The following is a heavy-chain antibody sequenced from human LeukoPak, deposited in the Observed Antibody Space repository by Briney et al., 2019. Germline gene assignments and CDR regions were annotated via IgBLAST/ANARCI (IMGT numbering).Heavy chain of an antibody. D-gene: IGHD4-17*01. CDR1: GFSFSTYG. Sequence: GGSLRLSCAASGFSFSTYGMHWVRQAPGKGLEWVAVISYDGSNKYYADSVKGRFTISRDNSKNTLYLQMNSLRAEDTAVYYCARDPNGDYIGAFEFWGQGTMVTVSS. J-gene: IGHJ3*01. CDR3: ARDPNGDYIGAFEF. V-gene: IGHV3-30*03. CDR2: ISYDGSNK.